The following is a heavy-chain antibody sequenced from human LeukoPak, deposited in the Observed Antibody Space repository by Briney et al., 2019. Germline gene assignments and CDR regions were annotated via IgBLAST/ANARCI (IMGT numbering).Heavy chain of an antibody. CDR2: ISTSSRTI. CDR3: ARDTEHLYFVFDH. Sequence: GGSLRLSCTGFGFSFSRHSMNWVRQAPGKGLEWVSYISTSSRTIYYADSVKGRFTISRDNAKNSLYLQMNSLRDEDTAVYYCARDTEHLYFVFDHWGQGTLVTVSS. CDR1: GFSFSRHS. J-gene: IGHJ4*02. D-gene: IGHD3-9*01. V-gene: IGHV3-48*02.